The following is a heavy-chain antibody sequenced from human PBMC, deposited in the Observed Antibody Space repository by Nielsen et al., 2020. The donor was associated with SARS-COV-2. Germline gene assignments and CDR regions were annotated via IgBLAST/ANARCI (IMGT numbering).Heavy chain of an antibody. V-gene: IGHV3-30-3*01. J-gene: IGHJ4*02. CDR3: ARGNGWGSYFDY. CDR2: ISYDGSNK. Sequence: GGSLRLSCAASGFTFSSYAMHWVRQAPGKGLEWVAVISYDGSNKYCADSVKGRFTISRDNSKNTLYLQMNSLRAEDTAVYYCARGNGWGSYFDYWDQGTLVTVSS. CDR1: GFTFSSYA. D-gene: IGHD7-27*01.